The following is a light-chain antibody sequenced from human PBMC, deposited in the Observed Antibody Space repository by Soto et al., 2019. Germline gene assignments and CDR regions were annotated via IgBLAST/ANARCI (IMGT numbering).Light chain of an antibody. CDR3: QSYDSSLSGWV. V-gene: IGLV1-40*01. CDR2: GNS. J-gene: IGLJ3*02. Sequence: QSVLTQPPSVSGAPGQRVTISCTGGSSNIGARYDVHWYQQLPGTAPKLLIYGNSNRPSGVPDRFSGSKSGTSASLAITGLQAEDEADYYCQSYDSSLSGWVFGGGTKLTVL. CDR1: SSNIGARYD.